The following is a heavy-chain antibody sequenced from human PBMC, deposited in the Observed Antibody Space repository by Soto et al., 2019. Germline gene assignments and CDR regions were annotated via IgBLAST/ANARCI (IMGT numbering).Heavy chain of an antibody. J-gene: IGHJ5*02. Sequence: QVQLVQSEAEVKKPGASVKVSCKASGYTFTSYGISWVRQAPGQGLEWMGWISAYNGNTNYAQKLQGRVTMTTDTSTSTAYMELRSLRSDDTAVYYCARDLLEPRNYDFWSGYYHGWFDPWGQGTLVTVSS. V-gene: IGHV1-18*01. CDR2: ISAYNGNT. D-gene: IGHD3-3*01. CDR3: ARDLLEPRNYDFWSGYYHGWFDP. CDR1: GYTFTSYG.